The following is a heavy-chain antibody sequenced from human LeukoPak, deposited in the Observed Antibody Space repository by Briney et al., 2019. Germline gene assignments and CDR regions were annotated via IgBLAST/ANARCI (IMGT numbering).Heavy chain of an antibody. Sequence: SETLSLTCTVSGGSISSYYWSWIRQPPGKGLEWIGYIYYSGSTNYNPSLKSRVTISVDTSKNQFSLKLSSVTAADTAVYYCARSPRPNGPTGGWFDPWGQGTLVTVSS. CDR1: GGSISSYY. CDR2: IYYSGST. CDR3: ARSPRPNGPTGGWFDP. V-gene: IGHV4-59*01. J-gene: IGHJ5*02. D-gene: IGHD1-1*01.